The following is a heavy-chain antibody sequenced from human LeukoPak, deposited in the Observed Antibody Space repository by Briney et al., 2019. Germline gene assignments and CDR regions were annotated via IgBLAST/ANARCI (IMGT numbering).Heavy chain of an antibody. CDR1: GGSFSGYY. V-gene: IGHV4-34*01. CDR2: INHSGST. CDR3: ARRTVGAAWAY. J-gene: IGHJ4*02. D-gene: IGHD1-26*01. Sequence: PSETLSLTCDVNGGSFSGYYCSWIRQPPGKGLEWIGEINHSGSTAYNPSLNSRVTISVGTSKNQFSLRLTSVTAADTAVYFCARRTVGAAWAYWGQGTLVTVSS.